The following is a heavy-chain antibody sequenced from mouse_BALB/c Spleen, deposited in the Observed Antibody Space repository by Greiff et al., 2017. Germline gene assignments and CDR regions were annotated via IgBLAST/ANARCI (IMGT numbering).Heavy chain of an antibody. J-gene: IGHJ1*01. V-gene: IGHV2-2*02. CDR3: ARKGAYYRYDWYFDV. Sequence: VQVVESGPGLVQPSQSLSITCTVSGFSLTSYGVHWVRQSPGKGLEWLGVIWSGGSTDYNAAFISRLSISKDNSKSQVFFKMNSLQANDTAIYYCARKGAYYRYDWYFDVWGAGTTVTVSS. CDR1: GFSLTSYG. CDR2: IWSGGST. D-gene: IGHD2-14*01.